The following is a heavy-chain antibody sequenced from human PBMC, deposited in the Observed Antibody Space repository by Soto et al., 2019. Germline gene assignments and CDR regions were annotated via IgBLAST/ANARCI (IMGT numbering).Heavy chain of an antibody. CDR1: GYTFTGYY. V-gene: IGHV1-2*04. CDR2: INPNSGGT. D-gene: IGHD6-19*01. Sequence: ASVKVSCKASGYTFTGYYMHWVRQAPGQGLEWMGWINPNSGGTNYAQKFQGWVTMTRDTSISTAYMELSRLRSDDTAVYYCARESRGSGWYTFDYWGQGTLVTVSS. J-gene: IGHJ4*02. CDR3: ARESRGSGWYTFDY.